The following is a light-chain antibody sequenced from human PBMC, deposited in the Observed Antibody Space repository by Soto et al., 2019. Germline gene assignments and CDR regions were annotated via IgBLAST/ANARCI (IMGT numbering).Light chain of an antibody. CDR3: QQSYSSPRT. CDR1: QSIRRS. J-gene: IGKJ1*01. V-gene: IGKV1-39*01. Sequence: DIQMTQSPSSLSASIADRVTITCRASQSIRRSLNWYQQKPGKARKLLIYAASSLQSGVPSRFSGSGYGTDFTLTITSLKSEDFAIYYCQQSYSSPRTFGQGTKVDIK. CDR2: AAS.